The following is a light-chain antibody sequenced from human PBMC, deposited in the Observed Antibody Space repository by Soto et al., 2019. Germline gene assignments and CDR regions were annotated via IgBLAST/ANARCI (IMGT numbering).Light chain of an antibody. CDR2: DAS. J-gene: IGKJ5*01. V-gene: IGKV3D-20*01. Sequence: EKVLTQSPVTQSLFPGGKGTLSLGASQSVSSNSLAWYQQRPGMAPRLLIYDASSRATGIPDRFSGSGSGTDFTNIISRLEPEDFAAYYCQQYDSSHPVTFGQGTRLEIK. CDR3: QQYDSSHPVT. CDR1: QSVSSNS.